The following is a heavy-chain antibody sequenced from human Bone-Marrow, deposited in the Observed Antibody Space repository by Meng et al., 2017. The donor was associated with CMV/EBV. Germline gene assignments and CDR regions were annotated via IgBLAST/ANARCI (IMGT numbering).Heavy chain of an antibody. CDR2: INPNDDT. CDR1: GYTVTDYY. J-gene: IGHJ4*02. D-gene: IGHD6-19*01. CDR3: ARSSGWSRFDY. V-gene: IGHV1-2*02. Sequence: VQLVQSGGEGKKPGASVTVSCKASGYTVTDYYIHWVRQAPGQWLEWMGWINPNDDTNYAQNFQGRVTMTRDMSINTVYMELSRLTSDDTAVYYCARSSGWSRFDYWGLGTLVTVSS.